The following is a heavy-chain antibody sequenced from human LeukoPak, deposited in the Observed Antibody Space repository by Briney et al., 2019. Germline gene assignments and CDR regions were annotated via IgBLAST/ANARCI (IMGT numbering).Heavy chain of an antibody. CDR2: IYYSGST. CDR3: ARDLGGGYFNAFDI. V-gene: IGHV4-59*01. Sequence: SETLSLTCTVSGGSISSYYWSWIRQPPGKGLERIGYIYYSGSTNYNPSLKSRVTISVDTSKNQFSLKLSSVTAADTAVYYCARDLGGGYFNAFDIWGQGTMVTVSS. CDR1: GGSISSYY. D-gene: IGHD3-10*01. J-gene: IGHJ3*02.